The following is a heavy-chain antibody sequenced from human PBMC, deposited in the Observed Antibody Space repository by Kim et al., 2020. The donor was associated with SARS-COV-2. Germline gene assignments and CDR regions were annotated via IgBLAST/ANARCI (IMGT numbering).Heavy chain of an antibody. V-gene: IGHV4-61*02. D-gene: IGHD6-13*01. J-gene: IGHJ4*02. CDR2: IYTSGST. Sequence: SETLSLTCTVSGGSISSGSYYWSWIRQPAGKGLEWIGRIYTSGSTNYNPSLKSRVTISVDTSKNQFSLKLSSVTAADTAVYYCARDHSSSWYLDYFDYWGQGTLVTVSS. CDR1: GGSISSGSYY. CDR3: ARDHSSSWYLDYFDY.